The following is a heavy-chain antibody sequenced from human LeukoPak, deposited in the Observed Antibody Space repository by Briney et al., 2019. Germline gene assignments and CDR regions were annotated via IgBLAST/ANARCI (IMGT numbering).Heavy chain of an antibody. CDR3: ARAPRYYYYHYMDV. V-gene: IGHV4-59*01. CDR2: IYYSGST. CDR1: GGSISSYY. J-gene: IGHJ6*03. Sequence: SETLSLTCTVSGGSISSYYWSSIRQPPGKGLEWIGYIYYSGSTNYNPSHKSRVPISVDASKIQFSLKLSSVTAADTAVYYCARAPRYYYYHYMDVWGKGTTVTVSS.